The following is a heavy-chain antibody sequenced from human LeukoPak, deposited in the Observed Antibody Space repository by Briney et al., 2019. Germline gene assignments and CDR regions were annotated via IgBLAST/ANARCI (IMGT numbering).Heavy chain of an antibody. CDR2: ISYDGSNK. D-gene: IGHD3-10*01. CDR1: GFTFSSYG. V-gene: IGHV3-30*18. Sequence: GGSLRLSCAASGFTFSSYGMHWVRQAPGKGLEWVAVISYDGSNKYYADSVKGRFTISRDNSKNTLYLQMNSLRVEDTAVYYCANGGWFGELSIDYWGQGTLVTVSS. J-gene: IGHJ4*02. CDR3: ANGGWFGELSIDY.